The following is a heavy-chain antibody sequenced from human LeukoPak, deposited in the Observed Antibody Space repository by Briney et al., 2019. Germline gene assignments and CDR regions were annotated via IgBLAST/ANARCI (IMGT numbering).Heavy chain of an antibody. CDR3: ATLPGYSYGYDYFDY. Sequence: SETLSLTCTVSGGSISSYYWSWIRQPPGKGLEWIGYIYYSGSTNYNPSLKSRVTISVDTSKNQFSLKLSSVTAADTAVYYCATLPGYSYGYDYFDYWGQGTLVTVSS. CDR1: GGSISSYY. J-gene: IGHJ4*02. V-gene: IGHV4-59*08. CDR2: IYYSGST. D-gene: IGHD5-18*01.